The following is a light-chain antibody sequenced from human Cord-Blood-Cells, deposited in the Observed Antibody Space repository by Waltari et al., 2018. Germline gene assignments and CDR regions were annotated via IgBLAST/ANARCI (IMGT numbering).Light chain of an antibody. CDR1: RSHVGGYNF. CDR2: DVS. CDR3: SSYTSSSTWV. J-gene: IGLJ3*02. Sequence: QSALTQPASVSGSPGQSITISCTGTRSHVGGYNFVPWYQQHPGKAPKLMIYDVSKRPSGVSNRFSGSKSGNTASLTISGLQAEDEADYYCSSYTSSSTWVFGGGTKLTVL. V-gene: IGLV2-14*01.